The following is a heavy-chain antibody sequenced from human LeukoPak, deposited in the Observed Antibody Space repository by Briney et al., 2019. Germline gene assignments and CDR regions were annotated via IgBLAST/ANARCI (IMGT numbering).Heavy chain of an antibody. CDR3: ARLRLWCGELAAAFDY. D-gene: IGHD3-10*01. Sequence: SETLSLTCTVSGGSFSSGSYYWSWIRLPPGKGLEWIGYIYYSGSTNYNPSLKSRVTISVDTSKNQFSLKLSSVTAADTAVYYCARLRLWCGELAAAFDYWGQGTLVTVSS. CDR2: IYYSGST. V-gene: IGHV4-61*01. CDR1: GGSFSSGSYY. J-gene: IGHJ4*02.